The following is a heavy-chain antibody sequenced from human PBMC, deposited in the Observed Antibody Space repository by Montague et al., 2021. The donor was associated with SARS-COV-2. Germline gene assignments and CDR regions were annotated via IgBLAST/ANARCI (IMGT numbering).Heavy chain of an antibody. Sequence: SETLSLTCTVSGGSISGYYWSWFRQSAGKGLEWIGRIYNSGSTSYNPSLKSRVTTSVDTSKNQFSLKLSSVTAADTAVHYCVRDQGRSNWNYPDYWGQGTLVTVSS. J-gene: IGHJ4*02. CDR1: GGSISGYY. CDR3: VRDQGRSNWNYPDY. CDR2: IYNSGST. V-gene: IGHV4-4*07. D-gene: IGHD1-20*01.